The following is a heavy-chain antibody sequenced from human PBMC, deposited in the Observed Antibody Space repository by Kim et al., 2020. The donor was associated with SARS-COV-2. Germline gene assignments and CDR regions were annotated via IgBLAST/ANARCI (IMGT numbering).Heavy chain of an antibody. D-gene: IGHD6-19*01. V-gene: IGHV4-39*01. CDR1: GGSISSSSYY. CDR3: ARHVLSSGWAASYNWFDP. CDR2: IYYSGST. Sequence: SETLSLTCTVSGGSISSSSYYWGWIRQPPGKGLEWIGSIYYSGSTYYNPSLKSRVTISVDTSKNQFSLKLSSVTAADTAVYYCARHVLSSGWAASYNWFDPWGQGTLVTVSS. J-gene: IGHJ5*02.